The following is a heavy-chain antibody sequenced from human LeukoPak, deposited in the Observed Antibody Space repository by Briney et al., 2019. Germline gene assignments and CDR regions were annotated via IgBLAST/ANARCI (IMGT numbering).Heavy chain of an antibody. Sequence: GGSLRLSCAASGFTFSSYWMHWVRQAPGKGLVWVSRINSDGSSTNYADSVKGRFTISRDNAKNTLYLQMNSLRAEDTAVYYCAGEPLTTVVPGGSWGQGTLVTVSS. D-gene: IGHD4-23*01. CDR2: INSDGSST. V-gene: IGHV3-74*01. CDR3: AGEPLTTVVPGGS. CDR1: GFTFSSYW. J-gene: IGHJ4*02.